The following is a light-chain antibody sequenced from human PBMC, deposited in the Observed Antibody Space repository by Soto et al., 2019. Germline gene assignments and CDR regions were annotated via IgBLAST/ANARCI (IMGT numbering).Light chain of an antibody. Sequence: QSALTQPASVSGSPGQSITISCTGTSSDVGGYNYVSWYQQHPGKAPKLMIYDVSNRPSGVSNRFSGSKSGNTASLTISGLQAEDEADYYGSSYTSSSGRVFGTGTKLTVL. CDR2: DVS. V-gene: IGLV2-14*01. CDR3: SSYTSSSGRV. CDR1: SSDVGGYNY. J-gene: IGLJ1*01.